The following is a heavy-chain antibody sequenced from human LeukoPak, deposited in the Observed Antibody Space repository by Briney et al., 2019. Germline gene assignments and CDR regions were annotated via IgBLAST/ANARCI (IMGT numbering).Heavy chain of an antibody. V-gene: IGHV4-61*02. J-gene: IGHJ4*02. CDR3: ARAAGAAFDY. CDR1: GGSISSCSYY. D-gene: IGHD1-26*01. CDR2: IYTSGTT. Sequence: PSQTLSLTCTVSGGSISSCSYYWTWIPQPAGKGLEWIGRIYTSGTTNYNPSLTSRVTISVDTSKNQFSLKLNSVTAADTAVYYCARAAGAAFDYWGQGTLVTVSS.